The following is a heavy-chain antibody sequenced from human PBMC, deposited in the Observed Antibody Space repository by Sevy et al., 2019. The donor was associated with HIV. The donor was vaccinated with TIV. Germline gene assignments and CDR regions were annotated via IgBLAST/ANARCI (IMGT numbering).Heavy chain of an antibody. CDR3: AGERDYRNYGEYYGMDV. V-gene: IGHV3-33*01. D-gene: IGHD4-4*01. CDR2: IWYDGTNK. J-gene: IGHJ6*02. Sequence: GGSLRLSCAASGFTFSSYGMHWVRQAPGKGLEWVAVIWYDGTNKYYADSVEGRFTISRDNSKNTLYQQMNSLRAEDTSEYYCAGERDYRNYGEYYGMDVWGQGTTVTVSS. CDR1: GFTFSSYG.